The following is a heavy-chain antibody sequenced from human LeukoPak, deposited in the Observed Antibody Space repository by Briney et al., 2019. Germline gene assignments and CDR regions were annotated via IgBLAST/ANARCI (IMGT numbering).Heavy chain of an antibody. CDR1: GYTFTSYG. CDR2: ISAYNGNT. J-gene: IGHJ4*02. Sequence: ASVKVSCKASGYTFTSYGISWVRQAPGQGLEWMGWISAYNGNTNYAQKLQGRVTMTTDTPTSTAYMELRSLRSDDTAVYYCAREDTIFGVVYDFYPDYWGQGTLVTVSS. CDR3: AREDTIFGVVYDFYPDY. V-gene: IGHV1-18*01. D-gene: IGHD3-3*01.